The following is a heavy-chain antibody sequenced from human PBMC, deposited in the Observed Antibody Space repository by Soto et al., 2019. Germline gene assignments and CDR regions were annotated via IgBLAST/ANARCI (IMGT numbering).Heavy chain of an antibody. Sequence: GGSLRLSCAASGFTFSSYSMNWVRQAPGKGLEWVSSISSSSSYIYYADSVKGRFTISRDNAKNSLYLQMNSLRAEDTAVYYCARPPFSGRGHEWLLPSHFDYWGQGTLVTVSS. V-gene: IGHV3-21*01. CDR2: ISSSSSYI. J-gene: IGHJ4*02. CDR1: GFTFSSYS. CDR3: ARPPFSGRGHEWLLPSHFDY. D-gene: IGHD3-22*01.